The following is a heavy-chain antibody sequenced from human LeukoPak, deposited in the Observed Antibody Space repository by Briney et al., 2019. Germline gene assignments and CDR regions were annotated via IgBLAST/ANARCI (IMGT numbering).Heavy chain of an antibody. CDR1: GGSISSYY. D-gene: IGHD6-13*01. CDR3: ARDTAAWLDY. CDR2: IYYSGST. J-gene: IGHJ4*02. Sequence: SETLSLTCTVSGGSISSYYWSWIRQPPGKGLEWIGYIYYSGSTYYNPSLKSRVTISVDTSKNQFSLKLSSVTAADTAVYYCARDTAAWLDYWGQGTLVTVSS. V-gene: IGHV4-59*12.